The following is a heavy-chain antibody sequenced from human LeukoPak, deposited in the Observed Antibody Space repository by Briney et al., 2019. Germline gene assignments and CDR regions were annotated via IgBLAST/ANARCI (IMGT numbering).Heavy chain of an antibody. Sequence: GGSLRLSCAASGFTFSSYWMHWVRQAPGKGLVWVSRINSDGSSTSYADSVKGRFTISRDNAKNTLYLQMNSLRAEDTAVYYCAREYYYGSGSHEYYYGMDVWDKGTTVTVSS. J-gene: IGHJ6*04. V-gene: IGHV3-74*01. CDR3: AREYYYGSGSHEYYYGMDV. CDR1: GFTFSSYW. CDR2: INSDGSST. D-gene: IGHD3-10*01.